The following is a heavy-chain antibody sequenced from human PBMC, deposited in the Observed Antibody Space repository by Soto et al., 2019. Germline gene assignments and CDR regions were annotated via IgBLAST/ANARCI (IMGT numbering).Heavy chain of an antibody. V-gene: IGHV3-15*01. Sequence: PGGSLRLSCAFSGFAFSNAWMSWVRQAPGKGLEWVGHIKSETDGGTTDYAAPVKGRFTISRDDSKNTLYLQMNSLKTEDTAVYYCTTAPGGNFDYWGQGTLVTVSS. CDR3: TTAPGGNFDY. CDR2: IKSETDGGTT. CDR1: GFAFSNAW. J-gene: IGHJ4*02.